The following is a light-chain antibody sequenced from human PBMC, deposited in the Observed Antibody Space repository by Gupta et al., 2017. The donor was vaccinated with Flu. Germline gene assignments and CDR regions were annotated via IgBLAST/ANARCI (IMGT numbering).Light chain of an antibody. CDR1: NIGSKS. Sequence: SYVLTQPPSVSVAPGQTARITCGGNNIGSKSVHWYQQRPGQAPVLVVYDDSDRPAGIPERFSGSNSGNTATLTISRVEAGDEADYYCQVWDGLSDDPFVFGTGTKVTVL. V-gene: IGLV3-21*02. J-gene: IGLJ1*01. CDR2: DDS. CDR3: QVWDGLSDDPFV.